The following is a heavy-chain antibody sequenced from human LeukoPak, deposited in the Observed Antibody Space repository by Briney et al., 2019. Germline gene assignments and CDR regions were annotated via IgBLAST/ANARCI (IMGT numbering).Heavy chain of an antibody. CDR2: ISYDGSNK. V-gene: IGHV3-30-3*01. D-gene: IGHD6-19*01. CDR3: AMPDSWYSSGWSTRGYFDY. J-gene: IGHJ4*02. Sequence: GGSLRLSCAASGFTFSSYAMSWVRQAPGKGLEWVAVISYDGSNKYYADSVKGRFTISRDNSKNTLYLQMNSLRAEDTAVYYCAMPDSWYSSGWSTRGYFDYWGQGTLVTVSS. CDR1: GFTFSSYA.